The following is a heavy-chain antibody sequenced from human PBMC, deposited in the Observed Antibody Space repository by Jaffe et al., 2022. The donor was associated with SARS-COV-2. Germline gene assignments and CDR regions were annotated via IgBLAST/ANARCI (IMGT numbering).Heavy chain of an antibody. V-gene: IGHV4-39*01. CDR1: GGSISSSSYY. J-gene: IGHJ6*02. CDR3: ARVVPSFSYYYGMDV. Sequence: QLQLQESGPGLVKPSETLSLTCTVSGGSISSSSYYWGWIRQPPGKGLEWIGSIYYSGSTYYNPSLKSRVTISVDTSKNQFSLKLSSVTAADTAVYYCARVVPSFSYYYGMDVWGQGTTVTVSS. D-gene: IGHD2-2*01. CDR2: IYYSGST.